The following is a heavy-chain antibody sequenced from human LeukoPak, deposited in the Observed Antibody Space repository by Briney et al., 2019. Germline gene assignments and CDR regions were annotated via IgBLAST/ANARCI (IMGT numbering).Heavy chain of an antibody. V-gene: IGHV2-5*01. CDR3: VQDGYSYGWGIFDI. CDR1: GFSLTSGGEG. J-gene: IGHJ3*02. Sequence: ESGPSLVKPTETLTLTCTFSGFSLTSGGEGVGWIRQPPGKALEWLALIYWNDDERYNPSLKTRLSVTKDTSKNQLVLTMTNMDPVDTATYFCVQDGYSYGWGIFDIWGQGTMVTVSS. D-gene: IGHD5-12*01. CDR2: IYWNDDE.